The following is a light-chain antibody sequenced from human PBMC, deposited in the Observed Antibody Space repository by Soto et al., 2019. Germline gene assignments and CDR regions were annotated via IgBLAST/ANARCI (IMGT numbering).Light chain of an antibody. Sequence: ANQLTQSPSSLSASVGDRVTITCRASQAISSALAWYQQKPGKPPKLLIYDASTLQSGVPSRFSGTASGTDFTLTINSLQPEDFATYYCQQFNSWPVTFGPGTKVVS. V-gene: IGKV1-13*02. CDR2: DAS. J-gene: IGKJ3*01. CDR1: QAISSA. CDR3: QQFNSWPVT.